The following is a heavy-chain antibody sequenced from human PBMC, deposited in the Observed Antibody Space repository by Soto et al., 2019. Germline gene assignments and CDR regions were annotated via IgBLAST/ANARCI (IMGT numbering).Heavy chain of an antibody. D-gene: IGHD1-26*01. CDR1: SGSISSSNW. CDR2: IYHSGST. Sequence: QVQLQESGPGLVKPSGTLSLTCAVSSGSISSSNWWSWVRQPPGTGLEWIGEIYHSGSTNYNPSLKSRVTISVDQSKNQFSLKLSSVTAADTAVYYCARTLPPPRFRAYYYYMDVWGKGTTVTVSS. J-gene: IGHJ6*03. CDR3: ARTLPPPRFRAYYYYMDV. V-gene: IGHV4-4*02.